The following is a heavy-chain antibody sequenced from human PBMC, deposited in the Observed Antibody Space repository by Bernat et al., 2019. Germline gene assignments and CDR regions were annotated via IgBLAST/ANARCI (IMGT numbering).Heavy chain of an antibody. D-gene: IGHD3-9*01. Sequence: QVQLVESGGGVVQPGTSLRLSCAASGFTFSFYGMHWVRPAPGKGLVWMAVISHDGSKRYHTDSVKGRFIISRDNSKNSLYLQMNSLRTEDTAVYYCAKELGLRYFDWTFDSWGQGTLVTVSS. V-gene: IGHV3-30*18. CDR3: AKELGLRYFDWTFDS. J-gene: IGHJ4*02. CDR1: GFTFSFYG. CDR2: ISHDGSKR.